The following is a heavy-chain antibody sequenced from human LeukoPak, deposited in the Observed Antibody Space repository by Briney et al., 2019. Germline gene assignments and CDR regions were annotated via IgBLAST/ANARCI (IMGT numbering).Heavy chain of an antibody. D-gene: IGHD3-22*01. CDR2: IYYSGST. V-gene: IGHV4-59*01. CDR1: GGSISSYY. J-gene: IGHJ4*02. CDR3: ARSPPIYDSSGYYSDY. Sequence: KSSETLSLTCTVSGGSISSYYWSWIRRPPGKGLEWIGYIYYSGSTNYNPSLKSRVTISVDTSKNQFSLKLSSVTAADTAVYYCARSPPIYDSSGYYSDYWGQGTLVTVSS.